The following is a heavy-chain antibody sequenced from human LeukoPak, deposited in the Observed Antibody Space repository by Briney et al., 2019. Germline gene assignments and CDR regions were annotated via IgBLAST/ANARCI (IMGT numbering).Heavy chain of an antibody. J-gene: IGHJ4*02. V-gene: IGHV3-15*07. D-gene: IGHD3-22*01. Sequence: GGSLRLSCAASGFAFSNAWMNWVRQAPGKGLEWVGRIKSKTDGGTTDYAAPVKGRFTISRDDSKNTLYLQMNSLKPEDTAVYYCTTGYYYDSSGYIDYWGQGTLVTVSS. CDR3: TTGYYYDSSGYIDY. CDR2: IKSKTDGGTT. CDR1: GFAFSNAW.